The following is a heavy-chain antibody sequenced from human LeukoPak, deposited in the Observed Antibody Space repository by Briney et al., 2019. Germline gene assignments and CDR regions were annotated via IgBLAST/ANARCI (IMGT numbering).Heavy chain of an antibody. Sequence: SETLSLTCTVSGGSISSYYWSWIRQPPGKGLKWIGYIYYSGSTNYNPSLKSRVTISVDTSKNQFSLKLSSVTAADTAVYYCARAGSWVPGFDPWGQGTLVTVSS. CDR2: IYYSGST. CDR1: GGSISSYY. D-gene: IGHD6-13*01. CDR3: ARAGSWVPGFDP. J-gene: IGHJ5*02. V-gene: IGHV4-59*01.